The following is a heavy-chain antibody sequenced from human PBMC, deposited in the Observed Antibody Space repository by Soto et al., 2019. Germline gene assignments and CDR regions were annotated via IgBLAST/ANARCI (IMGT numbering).Heavy chain of an antibody. V-gene: IGHV1-3*01. J-gene: IGHJ6*02. CDR2: IIVENGNT. CDR3: ATQLKGGYPSYYYYGMDV. CDR1: GNRFTRQT. D-gene: IGHD3-22*01. Sequence: ASVKVSCKAPGNRFTRQTFHWVRQAPGQSLEWMGWIIVENGNTKYSQNFQGRLTITRDTSASTVYMELSSLRSEDTAVYYCATQLKGGYPSYYYYGMDVWGQGTTVTV.